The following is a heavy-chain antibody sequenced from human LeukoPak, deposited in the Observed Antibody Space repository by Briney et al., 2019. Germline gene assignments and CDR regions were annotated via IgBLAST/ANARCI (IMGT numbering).Heavy chain of an antibody. CDR3: ARGLHSDYYYYGMDV. Sequence: SETLSLTCTVSGGSVSSGSYYWSWIRQHPGKGLEWIGYIYYSGSTYYNPSLKSRVTISVDTSKNQFSLKLSSVTAADTAVYYCARGLHSDYYYYGMDVWGQGTTVTVSS. J-gene: IGHJ6*02. CDR1: GGSVSSGSYY. D-gene: IGHD4-11*01. V-gene: IGHV4-31*03. CDR2: IYYSGST.